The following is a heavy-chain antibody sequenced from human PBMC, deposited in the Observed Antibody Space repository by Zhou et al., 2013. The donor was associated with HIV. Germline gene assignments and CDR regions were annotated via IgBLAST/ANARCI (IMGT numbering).Heavy chain of an antibody. J-gene: IGHJ5*02. CDR3: ARQALSGWST. D-gene: IGHD6-19*01. CDR2: IYYSGAT. Sequence: VQLQESGPGLVKPSETLSLTCTVSGGSISSHYWSWIRQSPGKGLEWIGNIYYSGATNYNPSLKSRVTISEDMSKSQFSLNLTSVTAADTAVYYCARQALSGWSTWGQGTLVIVSS. V-gene: IGHV4-59*08. CDR1: GGSISSHY.